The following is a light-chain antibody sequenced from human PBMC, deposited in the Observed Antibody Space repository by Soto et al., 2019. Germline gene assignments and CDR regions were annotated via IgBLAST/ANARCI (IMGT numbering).Light chain of an antibody. CDR3: QTWASGIRV. Sequence: QLVLTQSTSASASLGASVKLTCTLSSGHSSHAIAWHQQQPEKGPRYLMKLNSDGSHSKGDGIPDRFSGSTSGAERYLTISSLQSEDEADYYCQTWASGIRVFGGGTKLTVL. CDR2: LNSDGSH. V-gene: IGLV4-69*01. J-gene: IGLJ3*02. CDR1: SGHSSHA.